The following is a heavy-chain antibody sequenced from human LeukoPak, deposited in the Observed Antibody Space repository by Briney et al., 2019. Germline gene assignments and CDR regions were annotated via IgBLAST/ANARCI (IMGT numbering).Heavy chain of an antibody. V-gene: IGHV1-69*05. CDR2: IIPIFGTA. D-gene: IGHD3-22*01. CDR1: GGTFSSYA. CDR3: ARYSSGYFDY. Sequence: AVTVSCKASGGTFSSYAISWVRQAPGQGLEWMGGIIPIFGTANYAQKFQGRVTITTDESTSTTYMELSRLRSEETAVYYCARYSSGYFDYWGQGTLVTVSS. J-gene: IGHJ4*02.